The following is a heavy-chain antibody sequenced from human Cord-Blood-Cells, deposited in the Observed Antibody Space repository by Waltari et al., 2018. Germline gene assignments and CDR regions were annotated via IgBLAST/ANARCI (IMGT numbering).Heavy chain of an antibody. J-gene: IGHJ4*02. D-gene: IGHD3-10*01. CDR3: ARSSRYYYGSGSPYFDY. Sequence: QVQLQESGPGLVKPSETLSLTCTVSGGSISSYYWSWIRQPPGKGLEWIGYIYYSGSTNYNPSLKGRVTISGDTSKNQFSLKLSSVTAADTAVYYCARSSRYYYGSGSPYFDYWGQGTLVTVSS. CDR1: GGSISSYY. CDR2: IYYSGST. V-gene: IGHV4-59*01.